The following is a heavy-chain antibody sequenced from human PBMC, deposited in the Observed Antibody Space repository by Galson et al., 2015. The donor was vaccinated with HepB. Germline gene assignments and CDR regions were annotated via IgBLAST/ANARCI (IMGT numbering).Heavy chain of an antibody. CDR3: ARGKGRQVLLDYHYYGMDV. Sequence: ETLSLTCAVFGGSFSTYHWTWIRQPPGKGLEWIGEITQSGSTHSNPSLKRRVTISVDTSKNQFSLKVRSVTAADTAVYYCARGKGRQVLLDYHYYGMDVWGQGTTVSVSS. CDR2: ITQSGST. CDR1: GGSFSTYH. D-gene: IGHD3-3*01. J-gene: IGHJ6*01. V-gene: IGHV4-34*01.